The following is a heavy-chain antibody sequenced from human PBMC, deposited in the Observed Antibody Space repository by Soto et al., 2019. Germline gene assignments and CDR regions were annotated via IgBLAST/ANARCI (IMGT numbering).Heavy chain of an antibody. D-gene: IGHD3-10*01. CDR3: AGGGTYYYGSGRGADAFDI. J-gene: IGHJ3*02. CDR1: GFTFTSSA. CDR2: IVVGSGNT. Sequence: QMQLVQSGPEVKKPGTSVKVSCKASGFTFTSSAMQWVRQARGQRLEWIGWIVVGSGNTNYAQKFQERVTITRDMSTSTACMELSSRRSEEAVVYYCAGGGTYYYGSGRGADAFDIWGQGTMVTVSS. V-gene: IGHV1-58*02.